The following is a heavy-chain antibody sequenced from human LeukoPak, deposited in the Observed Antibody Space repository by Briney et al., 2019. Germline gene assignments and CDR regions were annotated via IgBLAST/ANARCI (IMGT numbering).Heavy chain of an antibody. CDR1: GGSISSYY. V-gene: IGHV4-34*01. D-gene: IGHD5-18*01. CDR2: INHSGST. Sequence: SETLSLTCTVSGGSISSYYWSWIRQPPGKGLEWIGEINHSGSTNYNPSLKSRVTISVDTAKNQFSLKLSSVTAADTAVYYCARARGYSRRRGTYYFDYWGQGTLVTVSS. J-gene: IGHJ4*02. CDR3: ARARGYSRRRGTYYFDY.